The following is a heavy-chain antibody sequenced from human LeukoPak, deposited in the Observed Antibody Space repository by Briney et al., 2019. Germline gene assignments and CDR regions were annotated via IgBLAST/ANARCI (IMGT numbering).Heavy chain of an antibody. CDR3: ARNSRVVSTSGLNY. CDR2: ITPILGTA. D-gene: IGHD4-23*01. J-gene: IGHJ4*02. V-gene: IGHV1-69*13. CDR1: GGTFSSYP. Sequence: AASVKVSCKASGGTFSSYPFSWVRQAPGQGLEWMGEITPILGTANYAQQFQGRLTITADESTSTAYMELSSLRSEDTAFYYCARNSRVVSTSGLNYWGQGPLVTVSS.